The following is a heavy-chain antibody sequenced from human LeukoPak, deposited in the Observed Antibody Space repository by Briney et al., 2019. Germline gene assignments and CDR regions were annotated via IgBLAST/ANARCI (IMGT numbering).Heavy chain of an antibody. D-gene: IGHD2-21*02. CDR1: GGSLSTYY. Sequence: SETLSLTCTVSGGSLSTYYWSWIRQPPGKGLEYIGYVYYSGSTNYNPSLKSRVTMSVDTSNNQFSLKLSSVTAADTAVYYCARMAYCGGDCYWHFDYWGQGTLVTVSS. V-gene: IGHV4-59*01. CDR2: VYYSGST. J-gene: IGHJ4*02. CDR3: ARMAYCGGDCYWHFDY.